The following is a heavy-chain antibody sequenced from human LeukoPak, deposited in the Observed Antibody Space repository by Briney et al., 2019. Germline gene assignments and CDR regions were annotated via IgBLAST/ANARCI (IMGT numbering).Heavy chain of an antibody. CDR2: INPSGGST. CDR1: GATFTIYY. CDR3: ARERYSSRIVDY. Sequence: SVKVSCQASGATFTIYYMHWVRPAPGQGLEWMGIINPSGGSTSYAQKFQGRVTMTRDTSTSTVYMELSSLRSEDTAVYYCARERYSSRIVDYWGQGTLVTVSS. J-gene: IGHJ4*02. D-gene: IGHD6-13*01. V-gene: IGHV1-46*01.